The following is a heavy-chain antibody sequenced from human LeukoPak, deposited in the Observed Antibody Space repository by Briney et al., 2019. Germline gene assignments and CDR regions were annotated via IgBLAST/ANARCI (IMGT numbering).Heavy chain of an antibody. V-gene: IGHV4-39*01. J-gene: IGHJ5*02. CDR3: ARQGIGTVWFVP. D-gene: IGHD6-13*01. CDR1: GGSISSSSYY. CDR2: IYYSGST. Sequence: SETLSLTCTVSGGSISSSSYYWGWIRQPPGKGLEWIGSIYYSGSTYYNPSLKSRVTISVDTSKNQFSLKLSSVTAADTAVYYCARQGIGTVWFVPWGQGTLVTVSS.